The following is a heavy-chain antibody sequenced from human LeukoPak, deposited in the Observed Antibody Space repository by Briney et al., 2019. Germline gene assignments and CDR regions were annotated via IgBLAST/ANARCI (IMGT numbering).Heavy chain of an antibody. CDR2: IRYDGSNK. Sequence: GGSLRLSCAASGFTFSSYGMHWVRQAPGKGLEWVAFIRYDGSNKYYVGSVKGRFTISRDNSKNTLYLQMNSLRAGDTAVYYCARWVSVYSGYGGSTGRGAFDIWGQGTMVTVSS. CDR1: GFTFSSYG. V-gene: IGHV3-30*02. CDR3: ARWVSVYSGYGGSTGRGAFDI. J-gene: IGHJ3*02. D-gene: IGHD5-12*01.